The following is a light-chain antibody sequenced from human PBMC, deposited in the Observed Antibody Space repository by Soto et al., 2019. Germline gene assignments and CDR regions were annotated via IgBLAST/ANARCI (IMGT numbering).Light chain of an antibody. CDR2: DAS. V-gene: IGKV3-11*01. CDR1: QSVSSY. CDR3: QQRSNWPPRT. J-gene: IGKJ4*01. Sequence: EIVVTQSPATLSLSPGERATLSCRASQSVSSYLAWYQQKPGQAPRLLIYDASNRATGIPARFSGSGSGTDFTLTISSLEPEDFAVYYCQQRSNWPPRTVAGGTKVDSK.